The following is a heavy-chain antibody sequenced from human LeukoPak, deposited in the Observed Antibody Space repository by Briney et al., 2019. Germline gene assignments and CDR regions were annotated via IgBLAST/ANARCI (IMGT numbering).Heavy chain of an antibody. V-gene: IGHV3-30*18. D-gene: IGHD6-6*01. CDR3: AKDSSYGMDV. CDR1: GFTFSSYG. Sequence: GRSLRLSCAASGFTFSSYGMHWVRQAPGNGLEWVAVISYDGSNKYYADSVKGRFTISRDNSKNTLYLQMNSLRAGDTAVYYCAKDSSYGMDVWGQGTTVTVSS. J-gene: IGHJ6*02. CDR2: ISYDGSNK.